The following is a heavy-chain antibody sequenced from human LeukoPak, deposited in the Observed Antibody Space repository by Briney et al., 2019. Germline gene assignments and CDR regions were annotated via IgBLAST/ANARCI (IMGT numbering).Heavy chain of an antibody. CDR2: INHSGST. J-gene: IGHJ3*02. CDR1: GGSFSGYY. V-gene: IGHV4-34*01. Sequence: PSETLSLTCAVYGGSFSGYYWSWIRQPPGKGLEWIGEINHSGSTNYNPSLKSRVTISVDTSKNQFSLKLSSVTAADTAVYYCARDVKTGAFDIWGQGTMVTVSS. D-gene: IGHD1-14*01. CDR3: ARDVKTGAFDI.